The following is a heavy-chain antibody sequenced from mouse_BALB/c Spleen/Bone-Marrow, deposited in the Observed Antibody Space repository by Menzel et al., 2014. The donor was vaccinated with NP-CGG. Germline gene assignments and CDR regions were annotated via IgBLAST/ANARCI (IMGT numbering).Heavy chain of an antibody. CDR1: GFNIKDTY. J-gene: IGHJ2*01. CDR3: ARTAPENFDY. V-gene: IGHV14-3*02. D-gene: IGHD1-2*01. CDR2: IDPANGNT. Sequence: LSCTASGFNIKDTYMHWVKQRPEQGLEWIGRIDPANGNTKYDPKFQGKATITADTSSNTAYLQLSSLTSEDTAVYYCARTAPENFDYWGQGTTLTVSS.